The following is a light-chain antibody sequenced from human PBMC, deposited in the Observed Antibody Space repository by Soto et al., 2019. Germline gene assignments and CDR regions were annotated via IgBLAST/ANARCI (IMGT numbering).Light chain of an antibody. CDR1: QSVSSN. CDR3: QQYNKGPVT. J-gene: IGKJ1*01. V-gene: IGKV3-15*01. Sequence: EIGMTQSPATLSVSPGERGTLSCRASQSVSSNLAWYQQKAGQAPRLLIYGASTRATGIPARFSGSGSGTEFTLTISSLQSEDFAVYYCQQYNKGPVTFGQRAKVDI. CDR2: GAS.